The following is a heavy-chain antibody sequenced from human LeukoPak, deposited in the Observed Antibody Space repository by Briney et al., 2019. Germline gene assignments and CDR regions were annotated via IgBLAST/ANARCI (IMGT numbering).Heavy chain of an antibody. CDR3: ARRYGDYTRAWFDP. Sequence: PSETLSLTCAVYGGSFSGYYWSWIRQPPGKGLEWIGEINHSGSTNYSPSLKSRVTISVDTSKNQFSLKLSSVTAADTAVYYCARRYGDYTRAWFDPWGQGTLVTVSS. V-gene: IGHV4-34*01. J-gene: IGHJ5*02. D-gene: IGHD4-17*01. CDR1: GGSFSGYY. CDR2: INHSGST.